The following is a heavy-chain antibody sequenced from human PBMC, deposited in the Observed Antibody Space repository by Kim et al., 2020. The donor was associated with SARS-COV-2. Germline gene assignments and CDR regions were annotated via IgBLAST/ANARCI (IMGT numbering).Heavy chain of an antibody. CDR3: ARGFGSGSYYKSPLDY. Sequence: SETLSLTCAVYGGSFSGYYWSWIRQPPGKGLEWIGEINHSGSTNYNPSLKSRVTISVDTSKNQFSLKLSSVTAADTAVYYCARGFGSGSYYKSPLDYWGQGTLVTVSS. J-gene: IGHJ4*02. CDR2: INHSGST. CDR1: GGSFSGYY. V-gene: IGHV4-34*01. D-gene: IGHD3-10*01.